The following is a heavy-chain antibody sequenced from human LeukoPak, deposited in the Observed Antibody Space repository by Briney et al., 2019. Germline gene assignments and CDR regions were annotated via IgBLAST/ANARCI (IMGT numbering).Heavy chain of an antibody. Sequence: SETLSLTCTVSGGSISTYYWSWIRQPPGKGLEWIAYIYYSGSTNYNPSLKSRVTISVDTSKNQFSLKLSSVTAADTAVYYCARVPFWSGYPGYYYGMDVWGQGTTVTVSS. V-gene: IGHV4-59*08. J-gene: IGHJ6*02. CDR1: GGSISTYY. CDR2: IYYSGST. CDR3: ARVPFWSGYPGYYYGMDV. D-gene: IGHD3-3*01.